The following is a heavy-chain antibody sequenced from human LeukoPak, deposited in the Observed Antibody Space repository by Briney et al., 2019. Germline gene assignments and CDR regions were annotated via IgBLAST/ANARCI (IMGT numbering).Heavy chain of an antibody. CDR3: AKDLEIAAAGPYFDY. CDR1: GFTFSSYA. J-gene: IGHJ4*02. CDR2: ISGSGGST. D-gene: IGHD6-13*01. V-gene: IGHV3-23*01. Sequence: GGSLRLSCAASGFTFSSYAMSWVRQAPGKGLEWVSAISGSGGSTYYADSVKGRFTISRDNSKNTLHLQMNSLRAEDTAVYYCAKDLEIAAAGPYFDYWGQGTLVTVSS.